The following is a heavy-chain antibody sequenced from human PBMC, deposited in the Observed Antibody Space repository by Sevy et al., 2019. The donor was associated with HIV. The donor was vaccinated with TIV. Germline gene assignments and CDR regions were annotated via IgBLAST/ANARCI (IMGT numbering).Heavy chain of an antibody. V-gene: IGHV4-59*01. CDR2: IYYSGST. D-gene: IGHD6-19*01. CDR3: ARSIAVAGTSVYFDY. CDR1: GGSISSYY. J-gene: IGHJ4*02. Sequence: SETLSLTCTVSGGSISSYYWSWIRQPPGKGLEWIGYIYYSGSTNYNPSLKSRVTISVDTSKNQFSLKLSSVTAADTAVYYCARSIAVAGTSVYFDYWGQGTLVTVSS.